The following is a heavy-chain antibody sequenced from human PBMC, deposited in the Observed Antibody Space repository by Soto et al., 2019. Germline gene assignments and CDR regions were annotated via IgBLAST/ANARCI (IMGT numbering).Heavy chain of an antibody. D-gene: IGHD3-10*01. CDR2: IYYSGFT. J-gene: IGHJ4*02. V-gene: IGHV4-59*01. CDR1: GGSISSYY. CDR3: ARAPRGNYGYPSYFDY. Sequence: SETLSLTCTVSGGSISSYYWSWIRQPPGKGLEWIGYIYYSGFTNYNPSLKSRVTISVDTSKNQFSLKLSSVTTADTAVYYCARAPRGNYGYPSYFDYWGQGTLVTVSS.